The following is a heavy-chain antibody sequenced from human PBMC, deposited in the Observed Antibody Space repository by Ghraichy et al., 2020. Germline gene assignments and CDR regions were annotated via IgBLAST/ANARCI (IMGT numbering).Heavy chain of an antibody. D-gene: IGHD4-17*01. J-gene: IGHJ4*02. CDR3: AKARGYGDYQAFDC. V-gene: IGHV3-23*01. CDR2: ISGSGGST. Sequence: GRSLRLSCAASEFTFSSYAMNWVRQAPGKGLKWVSIISGSGGSTYYADSVKGRFTISRDNSKNTLYLQMNSLRVEDTAVYYCAKARGYGDYQAFDCWGQGTLVTVSS. CDR1: EFTFSSYA.